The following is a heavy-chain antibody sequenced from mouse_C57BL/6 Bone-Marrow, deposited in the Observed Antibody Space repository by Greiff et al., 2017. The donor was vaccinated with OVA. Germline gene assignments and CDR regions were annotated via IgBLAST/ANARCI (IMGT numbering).Heavy chain of an antibody. CDR3: ARSGDYASRDYFDY. D-gene: IGHD2-4*01. J-gene: IGHJ2*01. Sequence: QVQLQQSGAELVRPGTSVKMSCKASGYTFTNYWIGWAKQRPGHGLEWIGDIYPGGGYTNYNEKFKGKATLTADKSSSTAYMQFSSLTSEDSAIYYWARSGDYASRDYFDYWGQGTTLTVSS. CDR2: IYPGGGYT. V-gene: IGHV1-63*01. CDR1: GYTFTNYW.